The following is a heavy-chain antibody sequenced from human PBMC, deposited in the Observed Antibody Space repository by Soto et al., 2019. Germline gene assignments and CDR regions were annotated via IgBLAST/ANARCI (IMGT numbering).Heavy chain of an antibody. CDR1: GYTFTTYA. CDR3: ASSRAAFGRYYYDSSGLPGWFDP. D-gene: IGHD3-22*01. Sequence: GASVKVSCKASGYTFTTYAMHWVRQAPEQRLEWMGWINAGNGNTKYSQKFQGRVTITRDTSASTAYMELSSLRSEDTAVYYCASSRAAFGRYYYDSSGLPGWFDPWGQGTLVTVSS. V-gene: IGHV1-3*01. J-gene: IGHJ5*02. CDR2: INAGNGNT.